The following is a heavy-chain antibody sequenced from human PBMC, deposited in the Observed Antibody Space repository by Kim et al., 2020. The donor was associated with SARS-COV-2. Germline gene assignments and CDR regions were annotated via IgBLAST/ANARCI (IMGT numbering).Heavy chain of an antibody. CDR1: GGSISGYY. V-gene: IGHV4-59*13. CDR2: IYYSGDT. CDR3: ARDTYYGSGSNWFDH. Sequence: SETLSLTCTVSGGSISGYYWSWIRQPPKKGLEWIGYIYYSGDTKYNPSLKSRVTMSVDTSKNQFSLKLNSVTAADTAVYYCARDTYYGSGSNWFDHWGQG. D-gene: IGHD3-10*01. J-gene: IGHJ5*02.